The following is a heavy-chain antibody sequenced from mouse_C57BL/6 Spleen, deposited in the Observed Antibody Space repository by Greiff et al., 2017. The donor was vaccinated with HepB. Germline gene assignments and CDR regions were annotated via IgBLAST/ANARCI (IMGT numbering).Heavy chain of an antibody. CDR1: GYTFTSYG. D-gene: IGHD1-1*01. V-gene: IGHV1-81*01. Sequence: QVQLQQSGAELARPGASVKLSCKASGYTFTSYGISWVKQRTGQGLEWIGEIYPRSGNTYYNEKFKGKATLTADKSSSTAYMELRSLTSEDSAVYFCARYGSYGYFDVWGTGTTVTVSS. CDR2: IYPRSGNT. CDR3: ARYGSYGYFDV. J-gene: IGHJ1*03.